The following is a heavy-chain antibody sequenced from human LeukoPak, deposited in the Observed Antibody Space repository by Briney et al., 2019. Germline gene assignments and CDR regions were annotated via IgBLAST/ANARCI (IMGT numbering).Heavy chain of an antibody. V-gene: IGHV1-46*01. J-gene: IGHJ6*03. Sequence: ASVKVSCKASGYTFTSYYMHWVRQAPGHGLEWMGIINPSGGSTSYAKKFQGRVTMTRDTSTSTVYMELSSLRSEDTAVYYCARDGGYSSSWYDYYYYMDVWGKGTTVTVSS. CDR1: GYTFTSYY. CDR2: INPSGGST. D-gene: IGHD6-13*01. CDR3: ARDGGYSSSWYDYYYYMDV.